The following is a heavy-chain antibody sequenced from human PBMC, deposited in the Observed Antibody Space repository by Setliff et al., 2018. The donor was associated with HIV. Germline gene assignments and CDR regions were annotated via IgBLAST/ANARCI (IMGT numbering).Heavy chain of an antibody. D-gene: IGHD1-26*01. CDR2: IYTSEST. Sequence: TSEDLFLTCTVSGGSISSGSYYWSWIRQPAGKGLEWIGHIYTSESTNYNPSLKSRVTISVDTSKNQFSLKLSSVTAADTAVYYCARGALQDGTGSYYEGFDYWGQGTLVTVSS. CDR1: GGSISSGSYY. J-gene: IGHJ4*02. V-gene: IGHV4-61*09. CDR3: ARGALQDGTGSYYEGFDY.